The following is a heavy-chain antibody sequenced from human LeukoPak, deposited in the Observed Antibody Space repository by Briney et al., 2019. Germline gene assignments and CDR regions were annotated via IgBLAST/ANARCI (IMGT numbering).Heavy chain of an antibody. V-gene: IGHV3-30*18. J-gene: IGHJ4*02. Sequence: GGSLRLSCAASGFTFSSYGMHWVRQAPGQGLEWVAVISYDGFNKYYGDSVKGRFTISRDNSKNTLYLQMDSLRAEDTAVYYCAKEGRVTDYYFDYWGQGTLVTVSP. CDR2: ISYDGFNK. D-gene: IGHD3-16*01. CDR1: GFTFSSYG. CDR3: AKEGRVTDYYFDY.